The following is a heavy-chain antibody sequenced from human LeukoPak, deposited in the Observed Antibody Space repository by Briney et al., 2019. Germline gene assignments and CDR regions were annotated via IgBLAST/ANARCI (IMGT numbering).Heavy chain of an antibody. D-gene: IGHD5-12*01. CDR2: IYSGGST. CDR3: AREPSGYHNT. Sequence: GGSLRLSCAASGFTVSSNYMSWVRQAPGKGLEWVSVIYSGGSTYYADSVKGRFTISRDSSKNILHLQMNSLRAEDTAVYYCAREPSGYHNTGGQGTLVTVSS. CDR1: GFTVSSNY. J-gene: IGHJ4*02. V-gene: IGHV3-53*01.